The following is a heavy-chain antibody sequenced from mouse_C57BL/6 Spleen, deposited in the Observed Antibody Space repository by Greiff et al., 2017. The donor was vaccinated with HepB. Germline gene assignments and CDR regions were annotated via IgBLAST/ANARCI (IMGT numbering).Heavy chain of an antibody. Sequence: LVKPGASVKMSCKASGYTFTDYYMNWVKQSHGKSLEWIGVINPYNGGTSYNQKFKGKATLTVDKSSSTAYMELNSLTSEDSAVYYCARDVLLRSAMDYWGQGTSVTVSS. J-gene: IGHJ4*01. D-gene: IGHD1-1*01. CDR2: INPYNGGT. V-gene: IGHV1-19*01. CDR3: ARDVLLRSAMDY. CDR1: GYTFTDYY.